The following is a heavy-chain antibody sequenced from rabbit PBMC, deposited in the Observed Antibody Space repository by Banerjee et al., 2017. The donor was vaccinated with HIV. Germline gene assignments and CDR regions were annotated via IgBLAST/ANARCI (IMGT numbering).Heavy chain of an antibody. V-gene: IGHV1S45*01. D-gene: IGHD8-1*01. CDR1: GFSFSSTYY. CDR2: ISTTSGST. Sequence: QEQLVESGGGLVQPGGSLTLTCTASGFSFSSTYYMCWVRQAPGKGLEWTGCISTTSGSTYYASWAKGRFTISKTSSTTVTLQMTSLTAADTATYFCARSAAGISNSYYFNVWGPGTLVTVS. J-gene: IGHJ4*01. CDR3: ARSAAGISNSYYFNV.